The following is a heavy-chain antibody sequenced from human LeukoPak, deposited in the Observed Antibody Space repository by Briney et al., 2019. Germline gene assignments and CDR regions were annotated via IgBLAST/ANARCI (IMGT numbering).Heavy chain of an antibody. V-gene: IGHV4-39*07. CDR3: ARTRVTVTDLYYFDY. Sequence: PSETLSLTCTVSGGSISSSDSYWGWIRQPPGKGLEWIGSINYSGKTYYNPSLKSRVTIGVDPSNNQFSLKLSPVTAADTGVYYCARTRVTVTDLYYFDYWGQGTLVTVSS. CDR2: INYSGKT. D-gene: IGHD2-21*02. CDR1: GGSISSSDSY. J-gene: IGHJ4*02.